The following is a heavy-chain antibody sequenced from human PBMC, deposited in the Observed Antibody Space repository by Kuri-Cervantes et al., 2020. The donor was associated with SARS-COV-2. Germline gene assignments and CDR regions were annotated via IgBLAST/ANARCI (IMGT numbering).Heavy chain of an antibody. CDR1: ISTFY. Sequence: SETLSLTCSVFISTFYWRWIRQPPGTGPEWIGCISYSGSTTYNPSHRSRIAISVDTSKNQFSLIVSTMTAADTAVYYCAKGKGFGELFFDYWGQGTLVTVSS. CDR2: ISYSGST. CDR3: AKGKGFGELFFDY. V-gene: IGHV4-59*01. D-gene: IGHD3-10*01. J-gene: IGHJ4*02.